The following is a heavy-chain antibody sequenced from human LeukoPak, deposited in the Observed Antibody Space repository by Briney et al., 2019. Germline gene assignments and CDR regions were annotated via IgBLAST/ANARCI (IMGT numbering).Heavy chain of an antibody. Sequence: SETLSLTCTVSGGSINGYFWTWIRQPPGKGLEWIGYIYYSGSNNYNPSLKSRVTMSVDTSKNQFSLKLTSMTAADTAVYYCARDASSWSGWFDPWGQGTLVTVSS. CDR2: IYYSGSN. CDR1: GGSINGYF. CDR3: ARDASSWSGWFDP. J-gene: IGHJ5*02. V-gene: IGHV4-59*01. D-gene: IGHD6-13*01.